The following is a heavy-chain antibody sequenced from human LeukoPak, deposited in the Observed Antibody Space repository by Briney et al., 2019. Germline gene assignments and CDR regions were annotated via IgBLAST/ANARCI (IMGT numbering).Heavy chain of an antibody. D-gene: IGHD3-22*01. V-gene: IGHV1-18*01. J-gene: IGHJ4*02. CDR2: ISAYNGNT. CDR1: GYTFTSYG. Sequence: GASVKVSCKASGYTFTSYGISWVRQAPGQGLEWMGWISAYNGNTNYAQKLQGRVTMTTDTSTSTAFMELRSLRSDDTAVYYCARDGGIYYYDSSGYSSYWGQGTLVTVSS. CDR3: ARDGGIYYYDSSGYSSY.